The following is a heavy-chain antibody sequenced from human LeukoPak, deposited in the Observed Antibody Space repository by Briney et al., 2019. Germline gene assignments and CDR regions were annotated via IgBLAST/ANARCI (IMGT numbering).Heavy chain of an antibody. V-gene: IGHV3-30*18. CDR2: ISYDGSNK. CDR1: GFTFSSYG. D-gene: IGHD1-1*01. Sequence: GGSLRLSCAASGFTFSSYGMHWVRQDPGKGLEWVAVISYDGSNKYYADSVKGRFTISRDNSKNTLYLQMNSLRAEDTAVYYCAKGTGTAHYYYYGMDVWGQGTTVTVSS. J-gene: IGHJ6*02. CDR3: AKGTGTAHYYYYGMDV.